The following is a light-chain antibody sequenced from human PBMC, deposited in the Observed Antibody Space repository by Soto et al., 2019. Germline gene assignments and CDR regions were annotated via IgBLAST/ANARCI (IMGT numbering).Light chain of an antibody. CDR1: SSDVGGYNY. Sequence: QSALTQPRSVSGSPGQSVTISCTGTSSDVGGYNYVSRYQQHPGKAPKLMIYDVSKRPSGVPDRFSGFKSGNTASLTISGLLAEDEADYYCCSYGGNYTHVFGTRIKVTVL. J-gene: IGLJ1*01. V-gene: IGLV2-11*01. CDR2: DVS. CDR3: CSYGGNYTHV.